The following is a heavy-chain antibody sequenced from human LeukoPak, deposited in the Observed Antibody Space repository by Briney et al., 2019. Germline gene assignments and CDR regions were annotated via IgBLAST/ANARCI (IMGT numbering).Heavy chain of an antibody. CDR2: IKYDGNEK. CDR3: ARGGTTFEH. CDR1: GFSFSVSW. D-gene: IGHD1-1*01. Sequence: GGSLRLSCAASGFSFSVSWMSWVRQAPGKGLEWVANIKYDGNEKYYVDSVKGRFSISRDNAKNSLYPQMNSLRAEDTAVYYCARGGTTFEHWGQGTLVTVSS. J-gene: IGHJ4*02. V-gene: IGHV3-7*01.